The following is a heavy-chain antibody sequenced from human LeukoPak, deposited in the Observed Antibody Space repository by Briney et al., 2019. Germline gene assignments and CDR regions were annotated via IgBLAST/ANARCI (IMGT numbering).Heavy chain of an antibody. CDR1: GGSISRYY. D-gene: IGHD3-10*01. J-gene: IGHJ6*01. V-gene: IGHV4-59*01. Sequence: SETLSLTCAVPGGSISRYYWSWIRQPPGKGLEWIGYIYYRGSTDYNPSLKSRVTISLDTSKNQFSLKLNSVTAADTAVYYCAREAGDDYDYYYGVDVCGKGTTVSVSS. CDR3: AREAGDDYDYYYGVDV. CDR2: IYYRGST.